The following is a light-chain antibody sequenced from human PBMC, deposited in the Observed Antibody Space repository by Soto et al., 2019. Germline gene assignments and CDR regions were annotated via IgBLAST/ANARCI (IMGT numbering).Light chain of an antibody. V-gene: IGKV1-8*01. CDR1: QGISSY. J-gene: IGKJ1*01. CDR3: QQSYSTPWT. CDR2: AAS. Sequence: AIRMTHSPSSLSASTGDRVTITCRASQGISSYLAWYQQKPGKAPKLLIYAASSLQSGVPSRFSGSGSGTDFTLTISSLQPEDFATYYCQQSYSTPWTFGQGTKVDIK.